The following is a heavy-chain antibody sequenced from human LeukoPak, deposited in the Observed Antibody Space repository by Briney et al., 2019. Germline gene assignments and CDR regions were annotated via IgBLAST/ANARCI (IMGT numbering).Heavy chain of an antibody. Sequence: SETLSLTCTVSGGSISSYYWSWIRQPAGKGLEWIGYIYYSGSTNYNPSLKSRVTISVDTSKNQFSLKLSSVTAADTAVYYCARGKVAGKGLNWFDPWGQGTLVTVSS. D-gene: IGHD6-19*01. J-gene: IGHJ5*02. CDR2: IYYSGST. CDR3: ARGKVAGKGLNWFDP. V-gene: IGHV4-59*01. CDR1: GGSISSYY.